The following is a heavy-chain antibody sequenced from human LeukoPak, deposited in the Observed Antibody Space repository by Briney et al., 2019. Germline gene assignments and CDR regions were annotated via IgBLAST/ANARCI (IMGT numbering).Heavy chain of an antibody. CDR1: GYTFTSYD. D-gene: IGHD3-10*01. J-gene: IGHJ4*02. CDR2: MNPNSGNT. CDR3: ARFSGKPRGRSDY. V-gene: IGHV1-8*03. Sequence: ASVKVSCKASGYTFTSYDINWVRQATGQGLEWMGWMNPNSGNTGYAQKFQGRVTITRNTSISTAYMELSSLRSEDTAVYYCARFSGKPRGRSDYWGQGTLVTVSS.